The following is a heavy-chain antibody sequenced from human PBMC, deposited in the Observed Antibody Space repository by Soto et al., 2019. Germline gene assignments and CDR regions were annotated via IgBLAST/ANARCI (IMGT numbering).Heavy chain of an antibody. J-gene: IGHJ4*02. D-gene: IGHD5-12*01. CDR2: IYYSGST. CDR3: ARGRGVGGYNSYDY. CDR1: GGSISSYY. V-gene: IGHV4-59*01. Sequence: SETLSLTCTVSGGSISSYYWSWIRQPPGKGLEWIGYIYYSGSTNYNPSLKSRVTISVDTSKNQFSLKLSSVTAADTAVYYCARGRGVGGYNSYDYWGQGSLVTVSS.